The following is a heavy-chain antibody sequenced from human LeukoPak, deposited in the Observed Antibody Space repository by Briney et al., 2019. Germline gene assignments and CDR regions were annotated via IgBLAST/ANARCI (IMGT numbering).Heavy chain of an antibody. V-gene: IGHV1-2*02. D-gene: IGHD6-19*01. J-gene: IGHJ3*02. CDR1: GYTFTGYY. CDR3: ARRLSSGWLYDAFDI. CDR2: INPNNSNA. Sequence: EASVKVSCKASGYTFTGYYIHWVRQAPGQGLEWMAWINPNNSNANYAQNFQDRVTMTRDTSISTAYMELSRLTSDDTAVYYCARRLSSGWLYDAFDIWGQGTMVTVSS.